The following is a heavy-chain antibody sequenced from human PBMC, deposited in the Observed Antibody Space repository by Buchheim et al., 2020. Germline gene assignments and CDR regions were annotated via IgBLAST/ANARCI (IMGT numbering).Heavy chain of an antibody. Sequence: QVQLVESGGGVVQPGRSLRLSCAASGFTFSSYGMHWVRQAPGKGLEWVAVISYDGSNKYYADSVKGRFTISRDNSKNTLYLQMNSLRAEDTAVYYCAKEGERYSSSWYPSGYFDYWGQGTL. D-gene: IGHD6-13*01. CDR1: GFTFSSYG. CDR2: ISYDGSNK. CDR3: AKEGERYSSSWYPSGYFDY. J-gene: IGHJ4*02. V-gene: IGHV3-30*18.